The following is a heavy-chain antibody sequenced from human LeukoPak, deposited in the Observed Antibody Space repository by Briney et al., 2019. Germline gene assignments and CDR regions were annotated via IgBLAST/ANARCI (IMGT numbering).Heavy chain of an antibody. CDR1: GFTFSNYG. CDR2: ISSSSSTI. Sequence: PGGSLRLSCAASGFTFSNYGMNWVRRAPGKGLEWVSYISSSSSTIYYADSVKGRFTISRDNAKNSLYLEMNSLRDEDTAVYYCARTIGSGTYSRDYWGQGTLVTVSS. V-gene: IGHV3-48*02. J-gene: IGHJ4*02. D-gene: IGHD3-10*01. CDR3: ARTIGSGTYSRDY.